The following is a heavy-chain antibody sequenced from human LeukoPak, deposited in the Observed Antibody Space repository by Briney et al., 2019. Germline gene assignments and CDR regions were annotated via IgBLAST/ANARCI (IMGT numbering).Heavy chain of an antibody. J-gene: IGHJ3*02. CDR1: GFTFSSYG. CDR3: AKDRWYQLLDDASDI. D-gene: IGHD2-2*01. CDR2: ISDDGSKK. V-gene: IGHV3-30*18. Sequence: GRSLRLSCAASGFTFSSYGMHWVRKAPGKGLEWVAVISDDGSKKYSADSLKGRFTISRDNSKNTLYLQMNSLRAEDTAVYYCAKDRWYQLLDDASDIWGQGTMVTVSS.